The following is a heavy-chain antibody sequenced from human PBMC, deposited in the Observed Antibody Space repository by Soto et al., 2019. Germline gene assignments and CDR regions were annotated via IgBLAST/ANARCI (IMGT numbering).Heavy chain of an antibody. D-gene: IGHD2-21*02. CDR3: ARPRGYCGGDCYEPIDAFDI. J-gene: IGHJ3*02. CDR1: GYSFTSYW. V-gene: IGHV5-10-1*01. Sequence: PGESLKISCKCSGYSFTSYWISWVREMPGKGLEWMGRIDPSDSYTNYSPSFQGHVTISADKSISTAYLQWSSLKASDTAMYYCARPRGYCGGDCYEPIDAFDIWGQGKMVTVSS. CDR2: IDPSDSYT.